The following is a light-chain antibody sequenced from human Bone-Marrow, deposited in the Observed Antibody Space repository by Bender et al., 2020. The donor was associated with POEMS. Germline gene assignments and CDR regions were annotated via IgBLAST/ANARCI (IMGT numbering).Light chain of an antibody. Sequence: QTVVTQEPSVTVSPGGTVTLTCTSSTGAVTGGYYPSWFQQKPGQAPKPLIYSTINRHSWTPGRFSGSLLGGKAALTVSDVQPEDEADYYCLLDFGGARVFGGGTKLTVL. CDR2: STI. CDR1: TGAVTGGYY. J-gene: IGLJ2*01. V-gene: IGLV7-43*01. CDR3: LLDFGGARV.